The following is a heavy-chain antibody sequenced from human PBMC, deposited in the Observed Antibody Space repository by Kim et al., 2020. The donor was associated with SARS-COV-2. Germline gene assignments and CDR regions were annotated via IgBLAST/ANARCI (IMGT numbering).Heavy chain of an antibody. CDR1: GGSISSYY. V-gene: IGHV4-59*13. CDR2: IYYSGST. CDR3: ARGRVGGDYVPYNWFDP. D-gene: IGHD3-10*02. Sequence: SETLSLTCTVSGGSISSYYWSWIRQPPGKGLEWIGYIYYSGSTNYNPSLKSRVTISVDTSKNQFSLKLSSVTAADTAGYYCARGRVGGDYVPYNWFDPWGQGTLVTVSS. J-gene: IGHJ5*02.